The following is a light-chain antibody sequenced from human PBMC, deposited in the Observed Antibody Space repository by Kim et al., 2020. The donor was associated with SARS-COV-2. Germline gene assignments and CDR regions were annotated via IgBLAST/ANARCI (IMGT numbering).Light chain of an antibody. CDR3: QQRSNWPRELT. CDR2: DAS. CDR1: QSVSRY. Sequence: PGERAILSCRASQSVSRYLAWYQQKPGQAPRLLIYDASNRATGIPARFSGSGSGTDFTLTISSLEPEDFAVYYCQQRSNWPRELTFGGGTKVDIK. V-gene: IGKV3-11*01. J-gene: IGKJ4*01.